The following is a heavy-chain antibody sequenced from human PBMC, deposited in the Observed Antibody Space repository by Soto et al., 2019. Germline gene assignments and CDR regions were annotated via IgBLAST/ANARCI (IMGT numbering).Heavy chain of an antibody. Sequence: GGSLRLSCAASGFTFSSYAMSWVRQAPGKGLEWVSAIGGSGGSTYYADSVKGRFTISRDNAKNSLYLQMNSLRDEDTAVYYCAREPTAPNWDWYFDIWGRGTLVTVSS. CDR3: AREPTAPNWDWYFDI. D-gene: IGHD1-1*01. CDR1: GFTFSSYA. CDR2: IGGSGGST. V-gene: IGHV3-23*01. J-gene: IGHJ2*01.